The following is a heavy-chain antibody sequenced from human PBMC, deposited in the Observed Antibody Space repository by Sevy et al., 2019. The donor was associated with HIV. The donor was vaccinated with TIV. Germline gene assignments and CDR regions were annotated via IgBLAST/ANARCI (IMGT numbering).Heavy chain of an antibody. CDR3: ARVKFRSSWYGDV. V-gene: IGHV4-34*01. Sequence: SETLSLTCAVYGGSFSDYYWSWIRQPPGKGLEWIGEISHSGSTKYNPSLKSRVTISVDTSKNQVSLKVSSVTAADTAVYYCARVKFRSSWYGDVWGQGTTVTVSS. CDR1: GGSFSDYY. J-gene: IGHJ6*02. CDR2: ISHSGST. D-gene: IGHD6-13*01.